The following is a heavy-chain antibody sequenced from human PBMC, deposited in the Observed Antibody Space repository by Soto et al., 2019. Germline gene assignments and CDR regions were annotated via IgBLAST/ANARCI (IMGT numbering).Heavy chain of an antibody. CDR3: AKERIAARLHYYYGMDV. D-gene: IGHD6-6*01. J-gene: IGHJ6*02. V-gene: IGHV3-30*18. CDR1: GFTFSSYG. CDR2: ISYDGSNK. Sequence: PGGSLRLSCAASGFTFSSYGMHWVRQAPGKGLEWVAVISYDGSNKYYADSVKGRFTISRDNSKNTLYLQMNSLRAEDTAVYYCAKERIAARLHYYYGMDVWGQGTTVTVYS.